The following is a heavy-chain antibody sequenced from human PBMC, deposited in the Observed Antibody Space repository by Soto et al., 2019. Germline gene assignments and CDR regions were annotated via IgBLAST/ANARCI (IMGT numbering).Heavy chain of an antibody. V-gene: IGHV3-48*01. J-gene: IGHJ6*03. D-gene: IGHD3-3*01. Sequence: GGSLRLSCAASGFTFSSYSMNWVRPAPGKGLEWGSYISSSSSTIYYADSVQGRFTISRDNAKNSLYLQMNSLRAEDTAVYYCARFVRYDFWSGYYMYYYYMDVWGKGTTVTVSS. CDR3: ARFVRYDFWSGYYMYYYYMDV. CDR1: GFTFSSYS. CDR2: ISSSSSTI.